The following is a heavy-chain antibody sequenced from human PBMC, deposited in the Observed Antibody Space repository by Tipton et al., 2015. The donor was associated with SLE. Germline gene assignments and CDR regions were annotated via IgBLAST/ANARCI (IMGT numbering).Heavy chain of an antibody. CDR1: GGSFSGYY. V-gene: IGHV4-34*01. CDR3: ARASSIAARSYFDY. D-gene: IGHD6-6*01. Sequence: LRLSCAVYGGSFSGYYWSWIRRPPGKGLEWIGSIYYSGSTYYNPSLKSRVTISVDTSKNQFSLKLSSVTAADTAVYYCARASSIAARSYFDYWGQGTLGTFSS. J-gene: IGHJ4*02. CDR2: IYYSGST.